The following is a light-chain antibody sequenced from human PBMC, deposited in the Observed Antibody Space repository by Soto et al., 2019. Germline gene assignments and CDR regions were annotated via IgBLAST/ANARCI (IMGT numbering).Light chain of an antibody. CDR3: QQYHSSPYT. CDR2: ETS. J-gene: IGKJ2*01. CDR1: RSIKNW. Sequence: DIQMTQSPSTLSASPGDRVTITCRASRSIKNWLAWYQQKPGKAPDLLLFETSSTKSGVPSRFSGSGSETEFTLTISSLQPDDFATYYCQQYHSSPYTFGQGTKLEIK. V-gene: IGKV1-5*03.